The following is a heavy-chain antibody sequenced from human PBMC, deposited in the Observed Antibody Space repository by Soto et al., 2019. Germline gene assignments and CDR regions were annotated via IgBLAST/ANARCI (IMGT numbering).Heavy chain of an antibody. J-gene: IGHJ4*02. Sequence: PGRSLRLYCAASGFTFSSYWMHRVRQAPGKGLVWVSRINSDGSSTSYADSVKGRFTISRDNAKNTLYLQMNSLRAEDTAVYYCARGHFPVGYSYGYWGQGTLVTVSS. CDR2: INSDGSST. D-gene: IGHD5-18*01. CDR1: GFTFSSYW. CDR3: ARGHFPVGYSYGY. V-gene: IGHV3-74*01.